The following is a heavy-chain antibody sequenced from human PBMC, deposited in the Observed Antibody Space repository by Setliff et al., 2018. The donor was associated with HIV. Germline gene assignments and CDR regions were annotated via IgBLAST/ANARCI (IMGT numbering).Heavy chain of an antibody. D-gene: IGHD6-6*01. CDR3: ASEAWTSYRSSSGYYYYYMDV. CDR2: IYYSGTT. V-gene: IGHV4-59*01. Sequence: PSETLSLTCTVSGGSISSYYWSWIRQPAGKGLEWIGYIYYSGTTKYNPSLKSRVTISVDTSKNQFSLKLSSVTAADTAVYYCASEAWTSYRSSSGYYYYYMDVWGKGTTVTVSS. CDR1: GGSISSYY. J-gene: IGHJ6*03.